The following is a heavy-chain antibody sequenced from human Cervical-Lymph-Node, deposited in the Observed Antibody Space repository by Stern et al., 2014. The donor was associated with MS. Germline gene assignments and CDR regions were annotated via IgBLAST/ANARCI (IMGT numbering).Heavy chain of an antibody. D-gene: IGHD2-2*01. CDR2: VSGNGDKT. CDR1: GFTFSAYA. V-gene: IGHV3-23*04. Sequence: EVQLVESGGGLVQPGGSLRLYCAASGFTFSAYAMSWVRQAPGKGLEWVSTVSGNGDKTYYADSVKGRCTVSRDNSNNTLYLQMSSLRADDTAIYYCAKDGCKSDSCYLNYWGQGTLLTVSS. J-gene: IGHJ4*02. CDR3: AKDGCKSDSCYLNY.